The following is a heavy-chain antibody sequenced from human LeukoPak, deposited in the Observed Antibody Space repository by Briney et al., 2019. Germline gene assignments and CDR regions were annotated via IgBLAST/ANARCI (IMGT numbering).Heavy chain of an antibody. Sequence: GGSLRLSCAASGFTFSSYSMNWVRQAPGKGLEWVSYISSSSSTIYYADSVKGRFTISRDNAKNSLYLQMNSLRAGDTAVYYRARDFLLRYFDGGDYWGQGTLVTVSS. D-gene: IGHD3-9*01. J-gene: IGHJ4*02. CDR1: GFTFSSYS. V-gene: IGHV3-48*01. CDR2: ISSSSSTI. CDR3: ARDFLLRYFDGGDY.